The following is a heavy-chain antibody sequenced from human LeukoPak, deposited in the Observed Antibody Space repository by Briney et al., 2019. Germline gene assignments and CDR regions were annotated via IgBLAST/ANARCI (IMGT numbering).Heavy chain of an antibody. CDR3: ARDLYYYDSSGYINDAFDI. Sequence: SETLSLTCTVSRYSISTGYYWGWIRQPPGKGLEWIGSIYHSGSTYYNPSLKSRVTISVDTSKNQFSLKLSSVTAADTAVYYCARDLYYYDSSGYINDAFDIWGQGTMVTVSS. CDR2: IYHSGST. V-gene: IGHV4-38-2*02. J-gene: IGHJ3*02. CDR1: RYSISTGYY. D-gene: IGHD3-22*01.